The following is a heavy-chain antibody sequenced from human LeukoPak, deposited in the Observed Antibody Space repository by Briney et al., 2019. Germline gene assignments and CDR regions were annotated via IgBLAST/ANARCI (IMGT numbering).Heavy chain of an antibody. J-gene: IGHJ4*02. CDR3: ARGQYARGY. Sequence: SETLSLTCAVYGGSFSGYYWSWIRQPPGKGLEWIGEINHSGSTNYNPSLKSRVTISVDTSKNQFSLKLSSVTAADTAVYYCARGQYARGYWGQGTLVTVSS. D-gene: IGHD2-2*01. V-gene: IGHV4-34*01. CDR1: GGSFSGYY. CDR2: INHSGST.